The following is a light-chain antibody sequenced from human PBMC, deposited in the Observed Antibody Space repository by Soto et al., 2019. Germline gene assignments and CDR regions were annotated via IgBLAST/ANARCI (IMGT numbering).Light chain of an antibody. CDR3: QQFNSYPLT. CDR2: DAS. J-gene: IGKJ4*01. V-gene: IGKV1-13*02. Sequence: IQLTQSPSSLSASVGDKVTISCRASQAFNSALAWCQQRPGKAPMVLIYDASILESGVPSRFSGSGSGTDFTLTISSLQPEDFATYYCQQFNSYPLTFGGGTKVEIE. CDR1: QAFNSA.